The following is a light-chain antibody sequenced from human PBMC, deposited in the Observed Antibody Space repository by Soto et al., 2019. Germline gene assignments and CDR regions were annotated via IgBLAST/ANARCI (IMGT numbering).Light chain of an antibody. CDR3: QVWDTANDYV. Sequence: SYELTQTPSVSVAPGQTASITCGGDNLGSKSVNWYQQKPGQAPVLVVYDDTDRPSGIPERFSGSSSGNTATLTISRVEAGDEADYYCQVWDTANDYVFAAGTKVTVL. V-gene: IGLV3-21*02. J-gene: IGLJ1*01. CDR2: DDT. CDR1: NLGSKS.